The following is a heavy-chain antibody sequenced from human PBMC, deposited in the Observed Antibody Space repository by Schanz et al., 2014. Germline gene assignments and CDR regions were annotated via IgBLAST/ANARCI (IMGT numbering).Heavy chain of an antibody. CDR1: GFTFPDYY. D-gene: IGHD1-20*01. V-gene: IGHV3-23*04. CDR2: ISGSGETT. Sequence: VQPVESGGGMVKPGGSLRLSCAASGFTFPDYYISWIRQAPGMGLELFSAISGSGETTYYADAVKGRFTISRDNSKNALYLQMNSLRAEDTAVYYCARRITGTHHNPYYHGMDVWGQGTTVTVSS. CDR3: ARRITGTHHNPYYHGMDV. J-gene: IGHJ6*02.